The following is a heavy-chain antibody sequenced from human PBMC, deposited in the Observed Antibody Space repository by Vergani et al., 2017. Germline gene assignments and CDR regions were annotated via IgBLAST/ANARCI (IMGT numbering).Heavy chain of an antibody. CDR3: ASGWDFGDSR. Sequence: QVQLVQSGAEVKKPGSSVKVSCKASGGTISSHAISWVRQAPGQGFEWMGRIIPIFGIANYAQKFQGRVTITADESTSTAYMDLSNLTSEDTAVYYCASGWDFGDSRWGQGTLVTVSS. V-gene: IGHV1-69*13. J-gene: IGHJ4*02. D-gene: IGHD4-17*01. CDR2: IIPIFGIA. CDR1: GGTISSHA.